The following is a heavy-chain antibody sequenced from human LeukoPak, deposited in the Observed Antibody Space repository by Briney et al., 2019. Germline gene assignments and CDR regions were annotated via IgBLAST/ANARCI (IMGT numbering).Heavy chain of an antibody. Sequence: GGSLRLSRAASGFTLNDHAMYWVRQAPRKGLEWGTGINWNSDNIGYADSVKGRFTISSEDAKNALFLQMNSLRTEDTALYYCARASYYYDAAGLGAVDIWGQGTMVTVSS. D-gene: IGHD3-22*01. V-gene: IGHV3-9*01. CDR1: GFTLNDHA. J-gene: IGHJ3*02. CDR3: ARASYYYDAAGLGAVDI. CDR2: INWNSDNI.